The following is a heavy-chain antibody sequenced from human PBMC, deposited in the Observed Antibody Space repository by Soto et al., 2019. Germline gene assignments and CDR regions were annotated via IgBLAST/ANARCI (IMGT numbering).Heavy chain of an antibody. CDR1: GYSFSNYW. J-gene: IGHJ4*02. CDR3: ARAITGTLNPRHFDY. D-gene: IGHD1-20*01. V-gene: IGHV5-51*03. Sequence: EVQLVQSGAEVKKPGESLMISCKGSGYSFSNYWIGWVRQMPGKGLEWMGIIYPGDSDTRYSPSFQGQVTISADTSISTAYLQWSSLKAADTAIYYCARAITGTLNPRHFDYWAQGTLVTVSS. CDR2: IYPGDSDT.